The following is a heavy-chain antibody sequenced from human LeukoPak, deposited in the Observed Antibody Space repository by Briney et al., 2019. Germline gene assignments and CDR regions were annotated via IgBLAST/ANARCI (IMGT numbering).Heavy chain of an antibody. CDR1: GGSISSSSYY. CDR3: ARHKRGGQQLYPYNWFDP. CDR2: IYYSGST. V-gene: IGHV4-39*01. D-gene: IGHD6-13*01. J-gene: IGHJ5*02. Sequence: TSETLSLTCTVSGGSISSSSYYWGWIRQPPGKGLEWIGSIYYSGSTYYNPSLKSRVTISVDTSKNRFSLKLSSVTAADTAVYYCARHKRGGQQLYPYNWFDPWGQGTLVTVSS.